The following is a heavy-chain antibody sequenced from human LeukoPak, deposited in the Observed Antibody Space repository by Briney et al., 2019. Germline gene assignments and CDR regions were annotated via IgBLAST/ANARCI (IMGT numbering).Heavy chain of an antibody. CDR2: IRYDGSNK. J-gene: IGHJ4*02. CDR3: AKDLDDFWSGYFDY. V-gene: IGHV3-30*02. Sequence: PGGSLRLSCAASGFTVSSNYMSWVRQAPGKGLEWVAFIRYDGSNKYYADSVKGRFTISRDNSKNTLYLQMNSLRAEDTAVYYCAKDLDDFWSGYFDYWGQGTLVTVSS. CDR1: GFTVSSNY. D-gene: IGHD3-3*01.